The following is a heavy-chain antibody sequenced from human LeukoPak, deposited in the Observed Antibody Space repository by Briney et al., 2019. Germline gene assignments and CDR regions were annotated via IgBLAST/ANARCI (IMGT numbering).Heavy chain of an antibody. J-gene: IGHJ3*02. V-gene: IGHV4-61*01. CDR2: IYYSGST. CDR3: AQGYMSMAASLGAFDI. D-gene: IGHD6-6*01. Sequence: PSETLSLTCTVSGGSVSSGSYYWSWIRQPPGKGLEWIGYIYYSGSTNYNPSLKSRVTISVDTSKNQFSLKLSSVTAADTAVYYCAQGYMSMAASLGAFDIRGQGTMVTVSS. CDR1: GGSVSSGSYY.